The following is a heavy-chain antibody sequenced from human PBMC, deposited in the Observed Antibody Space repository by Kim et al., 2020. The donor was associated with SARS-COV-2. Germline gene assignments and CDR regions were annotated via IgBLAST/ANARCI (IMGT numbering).Heavy chain of an antibody. CDR3: ARDHAGTTGWFDP. J-gene: IGHJ5*02. V-gene: IGHV1-69*01. D-gene: IGHD1-7*01. Sequence: EKKFQGRVTITADESTSTAYMELSSLRSEDTAVYYCARDHAGTTGWFDPWGQGTLVTVSS.